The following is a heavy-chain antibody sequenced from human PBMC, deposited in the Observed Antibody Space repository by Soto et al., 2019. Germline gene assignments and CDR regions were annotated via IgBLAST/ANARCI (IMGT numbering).Heavy chain of an antibody. CDR1: GGSISTGDYY. CDR2: IFYSGST. D-gene: IGHD5-18*01. J-gene: IGHJ6*02. V-gene: IGHV4-30-4*01. Sequence: SETLSLTSTVSGGSISTGDYYWSWIRQPPGKGLEWIGYIFYSGSTYYNPSLKSRVTISVDTSKNKFSLKLTSVTAADTAVYYCARWIQLWSPLGGHYRYGDVWGQGTTVT. CDR3: ARWIQLWSPLGGHYRYGDV.